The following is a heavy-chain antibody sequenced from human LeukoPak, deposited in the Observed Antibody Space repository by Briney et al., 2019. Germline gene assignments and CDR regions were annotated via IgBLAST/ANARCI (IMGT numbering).Heavy chain of an antibody. CDR2: IYHSGST. CDR3: ARRARYCSSTSCPDY. Sequence: PSGTLSLTCAVSGGSISSSNWWSWVRQPPGKGLEWIGEIYHSGSTYYNPSLKSRVTISVDTSKNQFSLKLSSVTAADTAVYYCARRARYCSSTSCPDYWGQGTLVTVSS. J-gene: IGHJ4*02. D-gene: IGHD2-2*01. CDR1: GGSISSSNW. V-gene: IGHV4-4*02.